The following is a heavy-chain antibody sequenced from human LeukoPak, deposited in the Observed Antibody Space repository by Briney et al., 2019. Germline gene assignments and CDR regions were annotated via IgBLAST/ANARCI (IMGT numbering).Heavy chain of an antibody. Sequence: SETLSLTCTVSGGSISSYYWSWIRQPAGKGLEWIGRIYTSGSTNYNPSLKSRVTMSVDTSKNQFSLQLDSVTPEDTAVYYCAREPGYSYLYYYYGMDVWGQGTLVTVSS. J-gene: IGHJ6*02. CDR3: AREPGYSYLYYYYGMDV. V-gene: IGHV4-4*07. CDR2: IYTSGST. D-gene: IGHD5-18*01. CDR1: GGSISSYY.